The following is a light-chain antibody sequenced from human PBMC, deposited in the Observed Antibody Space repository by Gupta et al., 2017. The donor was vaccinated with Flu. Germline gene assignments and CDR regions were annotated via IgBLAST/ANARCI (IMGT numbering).Light chain of an antibody. Sequence: GDSATLSCRASQSIDTYFAWYQQKPGQAPRLLIFDSSNRAPGIPARFTGSGSSTHFTLTISGLEPEDFALYFCQQRGNWPLTFGGGTKVEIK. CDR1: QSIDTY. CDR3: QQRGNWPLT. V-gene: IGKV3-11*01. CDR2: DSS. J-gene: IGKJ4*01.